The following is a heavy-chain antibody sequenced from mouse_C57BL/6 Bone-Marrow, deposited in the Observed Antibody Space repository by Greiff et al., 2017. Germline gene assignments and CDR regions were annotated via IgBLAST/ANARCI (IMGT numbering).Heavy chain of an antibody. Sequence: EVHLVESGGGLVQPGGSLKLSCAASGFTFSDYYMYWVRQTPEKRLEWVAYISNGGGSTYYPDTLKGRFTISRANAKNTLYLQMSRLKSEDTAMYYCARHRSDFGGVASRGPGPLVSGSA. CDR2: ISNGGGST. J-gene: IGHJ3*01. CDR3: ARHRSDFGGVAS. CDR1: GFTFSDYY. V-gene: IGHV5-12*01. D-gene: IGHD2-4*01.